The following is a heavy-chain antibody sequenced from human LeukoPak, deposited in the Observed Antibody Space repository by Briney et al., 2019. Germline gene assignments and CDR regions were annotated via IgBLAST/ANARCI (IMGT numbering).Heavy chain of an antibody. D-gene: IGHD2-15*01. V-gene: IGHV3-21*04. CDR3: AEGGGRG. Sequence: GGSLRLSCAASGFTFSNYGIHWVRQAPGKGLEWVSSINNVASHIYYADSVMGRLTISRDNSKNTPYLQMNSLRAEDTAVYYCAEGGGRGWGQGTLVTVSS. CDR1: GFTFSNYG. CDR2: INNVASHI. J-gene: IGHJ4*02.